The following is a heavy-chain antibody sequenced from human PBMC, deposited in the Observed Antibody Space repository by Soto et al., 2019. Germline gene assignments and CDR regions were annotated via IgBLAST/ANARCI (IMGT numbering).Heavy chain of an antibody. V-gene: IGHV4-31*03. CDR2: IYYSGTT. Sequence: QVQLQESGPGLVEPSQTLSLTCSVSAGSIRSTGYYWSWIRQHPGKGLEWIGYIYYSGTTKYNPSLQSRLSLSIDTSKNQCSLRLNSLTAADTAVYYCARGSYGSGSYFQAYFDFWGQGTLVTVSS. D-gene: IGHD3-10*01. J-gene: IGHJ4*02. CDR1: AGSIRSTGYY. CDR3: ARGSYGSGSYFQAYFDF.